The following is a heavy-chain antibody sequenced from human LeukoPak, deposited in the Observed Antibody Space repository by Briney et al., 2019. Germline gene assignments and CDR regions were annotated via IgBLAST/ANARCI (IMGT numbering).Heavy chain of an antibody. CDR3: ARASQSYDSRLGYY. CDR2: ISTYTGNT. CDR1: GYTFTNYG. J-gene: IGHJ4*02. V-gene: IGHV1-18*04. Sequence: ASVKVSCKASGYTFTNYGINWVRQAPGQGLEWMGWISTYTGNTNYAQKLQGSVTMTTDTATSTAYMELRSLTSDDTAVYYCARASQSYDSRLGYYWGQGTLVTVSS. D-gene: IGHD3-22*01.